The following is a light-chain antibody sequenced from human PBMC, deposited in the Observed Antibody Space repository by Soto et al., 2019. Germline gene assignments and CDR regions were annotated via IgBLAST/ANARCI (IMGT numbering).Light chain of an antibody. CDR2: EVS. J-gene: IGLJ3*02. CDR1: SSDVGSYNL. CDR3: CSYAGGNTWV. Sequence: QPVLTQPASVSGSPGQSITISCTGASSDVGSYNLVSWYRQHPGKAPKLMIYEVSKRPSGVSSRFSGSRSGNTASLTISGLQAADEADYYCCSYAGGNTWVFGGGTKVTVL. V-gene: IGLV2-23*02.